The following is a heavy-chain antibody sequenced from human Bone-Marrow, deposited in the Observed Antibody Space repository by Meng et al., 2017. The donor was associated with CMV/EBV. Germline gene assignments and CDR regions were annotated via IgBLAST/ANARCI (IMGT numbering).Heavy chain of an antibody. CDR1: GYTFTSYG. Sequence: ASVKVSCKASGYTFTSYGISWVRQAPGQGLEWMGWIIAYNGNTNYAQKLQGRVTMTTDTSTSTAYMELRSLRSDDPAVYYCARGGDYYGSGPIDYWGQGTLVTVSS. V-gene: IGHV1-18*01. J-gene: IGHJ4*02. D-gene: IGHD3-10*01. CDR2: IIAYNGNT. CDR3: ARGGDYYGSGPIDY.